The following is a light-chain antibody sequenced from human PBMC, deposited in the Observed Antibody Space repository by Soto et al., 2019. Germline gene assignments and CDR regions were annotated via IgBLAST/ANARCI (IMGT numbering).Light chain of an antibody. V-gene: IGKV1-5*01. J-gene: IGKJ1*01. CDR3: QQYGSYWT. CDR1: QSINRW. Sequence: IQMTQFPSTLSASIRDTVTITCRASQSINRWLAWYQQKPGEAPKLLIYDASSLESGVPSRLSGTGSGTEFTLIISSMKPDDFATYYCQQYGSYWTFGHGTKVDI. CDR2: DAS.